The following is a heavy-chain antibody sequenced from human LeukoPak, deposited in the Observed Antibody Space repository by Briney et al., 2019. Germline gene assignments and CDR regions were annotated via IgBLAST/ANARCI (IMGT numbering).Heavy chain of an antibody. CDR2: ISYDGSDK. CDR3: ARHQGPSLHSSGYFDY. V-gene: IGHV3-30*03. D-gene: IGHD3-22*01. Sequence: PGRSLRLSCAASRFPFSTYGMHWVRQAPGKGLEWVATISYDGSDKYYADSVKGRFTISRDNSKNTLYLQMNSLRTEDTAVYYCARHQGPSLHSSGYFDYWGQGTLVTVSS. J-gene: IGHJ4*02. CDR1: RFPFSTYG.